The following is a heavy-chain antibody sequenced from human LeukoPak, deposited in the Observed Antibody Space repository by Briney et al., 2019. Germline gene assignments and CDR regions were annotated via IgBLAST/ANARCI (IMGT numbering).Heavy chain of an antibody. V-gene: IGHV4-38-2*01. J-gene: IGHJ3*02. CDR3: ARVGFRDFWSGYDAFDI. D-gene: IGHD3-3*01. CDR1: GYSLSSGYY. Sequence: SETLSLTCAVSGYSLSSGYYWGWIRQPPGKGLEWIGSIYHSGSTYYNPSLKSRVTISVDTSKNQFSLKLSSVTAADTAVYYCARVGFRDFWSGYDAFDIWGQGTMVTVSS. CDR2: IYHSGST.